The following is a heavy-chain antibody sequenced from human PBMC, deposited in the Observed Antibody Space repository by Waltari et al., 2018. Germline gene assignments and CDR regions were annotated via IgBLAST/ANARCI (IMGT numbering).Heavy chain of an antibody. Sequence: EVQLAQSGAEVKKPGESLKISCKGSGFTFASYWIAWVRQMPGIVLEWMGAIYPDASYTRYSTSFHGQVTISVDKSISTAYLQWSSLKASDTAIYYCVRTAISGSYVAFDYWGQGTLVPVSS. J-gene: IGHJ4*02. CDR1: GFTFASYW. V-gene: IGHV5-51*01. CDR2: IYPDASYT. D-gene: IGHD3-16*01. CDR3: VRTAISGSYVAFDY.